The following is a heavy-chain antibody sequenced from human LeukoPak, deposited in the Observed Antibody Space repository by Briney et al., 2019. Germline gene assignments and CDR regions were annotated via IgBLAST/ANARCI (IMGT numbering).Heavy chain of an antibody. CDR1: GGXFSSYA. J-gene: IGHJ6*02. CDR2: IIPIFGTA. D-gene: IGHD2-2*01. CDR3: ARASADIVVVPAANYYGMDV. Sequence: SVKVSCKASGGXFSSYAISWVRQAPGQGLEWMGGIIPIFGTANYAQKFQGRVTITADESTSTAYMELSSLRSEDTAVYYCARASADIVVVPAANYYGMDVWGQGTTVTVSS. V-gene: IGHV1-69*13.